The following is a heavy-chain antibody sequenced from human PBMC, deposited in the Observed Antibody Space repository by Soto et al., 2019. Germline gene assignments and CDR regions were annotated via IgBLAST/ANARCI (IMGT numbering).Heavy chain of an antibody. J-gene: IGHJ6*02. Sequence: PSQTLSLTCAISGDSVSSNSAAWNWIRQSPSRGLEWLGRTYYRSKWYNDYAVSVKSRITINPDTSKNQFSLQLNSVTPEDTAVYYCARGIYRTPGRIYYYYYGMDVWGQGTTVTVSS. V-gene: IGHV6-1*01. CDR2: TYYRSKWYN. CDR1: GDSVSSNSAA. CDR3: ARGIYRTPGRIYYYYYGMDV. D-gene: IGHD3-3*02.